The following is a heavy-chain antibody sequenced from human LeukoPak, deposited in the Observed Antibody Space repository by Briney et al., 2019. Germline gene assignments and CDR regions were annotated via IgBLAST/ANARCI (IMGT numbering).Heavy chain of an antibody. J-gene: IGHJ5*02. CDR3: ARDVVPFWSGYYSWFDP. D-gene: IGHD3-3*01. CDR1: GYTFTGYY. V-gene: IGHV1-2*02. Sequence: ASVKVSCKASGYTFTGYYMHWVRQAPGQGPEWMGWINPNSGGTNYAQKFQGRVTMTRDTSISTAYMELSRLRSDDTAVYYCARDVVPFWSGYYSWFDPWGQGTLVTVSS. CDR2: INPNSGGT.